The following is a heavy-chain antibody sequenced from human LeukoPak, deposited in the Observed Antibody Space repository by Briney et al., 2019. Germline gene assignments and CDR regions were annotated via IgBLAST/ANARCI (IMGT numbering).Heavy chain of an antibody. J-gene: IGHJ4*02. CDR2: VSPNGETA. CDR3: AKDLGWIQFGY. D-gene: IGHD5-18*01. Sequence: GGPLRLSCAASGFTFDDYGMNWVRQPPGKGLEWVSGVSPNGETAYYADSVKGRFTISRDNSKNTVYLQVRSLRAEDTAVYYCAKDLGWIQFGYWGQGALVTVSS. V-gene: IGHV3-23*01. CDR1: GFTFDDYG.